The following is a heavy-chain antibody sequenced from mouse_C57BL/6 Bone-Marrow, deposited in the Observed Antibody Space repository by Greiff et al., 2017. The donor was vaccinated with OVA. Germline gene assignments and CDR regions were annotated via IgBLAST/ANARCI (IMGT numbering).Heavy chain of an antibody. J-gene: IGHJ2*01. CDR2: ISNGGGST. CDR3: ARHGGYFDY. Sequence: DVQLVESGGGLVQPGGSLKLSCAASGFTFSDYYMYWVRQTPEKRLEWVAYISNGGGSTYYPDTVKGRFTISRDNAKNTLYLQMSRLKSEDTAMYYCARHGGYFDYWGQGTTLTVSS. CDR1: GFTFSDYY. V-gene: IGHV5-12*01.